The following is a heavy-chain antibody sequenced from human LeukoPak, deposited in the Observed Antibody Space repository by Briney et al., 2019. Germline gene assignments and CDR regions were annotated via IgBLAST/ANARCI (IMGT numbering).Heavy chain of an antibody. CDR1: GFTFSNYA. V-gene: IGHV3-21*01. J-gene: IGHJ4*02. CDR3: ARDGSGWYVDY. CDR2: ISSSSSYI. Sequence: GGSLRLSCAASGFTFSNYAMNWVRQAPGKGLEWVSSISSSSSYIYYADSVKGRFTISRDNAKNSLYLQMNSLRAEDTAVYYCARDGSGWYVDYWGQGTLVTVSS. D-gene: IGHD6-19*01.